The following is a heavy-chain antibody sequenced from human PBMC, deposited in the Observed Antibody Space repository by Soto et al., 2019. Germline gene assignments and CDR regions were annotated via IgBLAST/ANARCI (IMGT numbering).Heavy chain of an antibody. CDR3: ARQDCSSTSCSTDCYYGMDV. CDR2: IYPGDSDT. Sequence: PGESPKTSCQGSGYSFIRYWMGWVRQMPGKGLEWMGFIYPGDSDTRYSPSFQGQATISADKSISTAYLQWSSLKASDTAMYSCARQDCSSTSCSTDCYYGMDVWGQGTTVTVSS. D-gene: IGHD2-2*01. CDR1: GYSFIRYW. V-gene: IGHV5-51*01. J-gene: IGHJ6*02.